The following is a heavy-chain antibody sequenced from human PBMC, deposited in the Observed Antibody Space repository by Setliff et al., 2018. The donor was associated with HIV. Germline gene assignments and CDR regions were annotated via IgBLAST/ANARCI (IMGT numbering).Heavy chain of an antibody. V-gene: IGHV4-61*05. Sequence: SETLSLTCTVSGGSISSSSYYWGWIRQPPGKGLEWIGYIYTSGSTNYNPSLKSRVTMSIDTSKNQFSLNVSSVTAADTAVYYCARGWGHDGFDFWGQGTMVTVSS. CDR1: GGSISSSSYY. CDR3: ARGWGHDGFDF. D-gene: IGHD6-19*01. J-gene: IGHJ3*01. CDR2: IYTSGST.